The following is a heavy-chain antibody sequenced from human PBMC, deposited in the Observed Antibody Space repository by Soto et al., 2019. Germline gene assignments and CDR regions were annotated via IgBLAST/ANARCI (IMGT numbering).Heavy chain of an antibody. V-gene: IGHV5-51*01. Sequence: GESLKISCKGSGYSFTSYWIGWVRQMPGKGLXGMXXIXXGXXXXXYXXSFQGQVTISADKSISTAYLPWSSLKASDTAMYYCARHPSYYDAFDIWGQGTMVTASS. CDR2: IXXGXXXX. CDR3: ARHPSYYDAFDI. D-gene: IGHD2-21*01. J-gene: IGHJ3*02. CDR1: GYSFTSYW.